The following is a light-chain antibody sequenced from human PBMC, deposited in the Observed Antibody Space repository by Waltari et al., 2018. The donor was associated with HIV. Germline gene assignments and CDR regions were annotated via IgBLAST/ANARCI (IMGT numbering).Light chain of an antibody. CDR3: QSHDRSLSGPWV. Sequence: QSVLTQPPSVSGAPGQTVTISCDGSSSNIGAGYDVHWYKQVPGKSPKLVIYSNINRPSGVPDRFSASKSGTSASLAITGLQAEDEAHYYCQSHDRSLSGPWVFGGGTKLTVL. J-gene: IGLJ3*02. CDR2: SNI. CDR1: SSNIGAGYD. V-gene: IGLV1-40*01.